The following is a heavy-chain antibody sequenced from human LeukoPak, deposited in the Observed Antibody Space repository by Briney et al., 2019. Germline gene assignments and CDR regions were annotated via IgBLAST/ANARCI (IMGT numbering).Heavy chain of an antibody. V-gene: IGHV5-51*01. CDR3: ARAYSYDSSGYYLAY. J-gene: IGHJ4*02. Sequence: GESLKISCKASGFMFTRNWIAWVRQMPGKGLEWMGFIYPDDSDTRYSPSFQGQVTISADTSINTAYLQLSSLKASDTAIFYCARAYSYDSSGYYLAYWGLGPLVTVSS. CDR2: IYPDDSDT. CDR1: GFMFTRNW. D-gene: IGHD3-22*01.